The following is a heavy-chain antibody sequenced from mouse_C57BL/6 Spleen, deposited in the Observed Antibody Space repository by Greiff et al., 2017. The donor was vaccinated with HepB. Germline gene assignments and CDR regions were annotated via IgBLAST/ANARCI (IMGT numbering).Heavy chain of an antibody. CDR3: AREGYDAMDY. CDR1: GYSITSGYY. V-gene: IGHV3-6*01. Sequence: EVKLQESGPGLVKPSQSLSLTCFVTGYSITSGYYWNWIRQFPGNKLEWMGYISYDGSNNYNPSLKNRISITRDTSKNQFFLKLNSVTTEDTATYYCAREGYDAMDYWGQGTSVTVSS. J-gene: IGHJ4*01. CDR2: ISYDGSN.